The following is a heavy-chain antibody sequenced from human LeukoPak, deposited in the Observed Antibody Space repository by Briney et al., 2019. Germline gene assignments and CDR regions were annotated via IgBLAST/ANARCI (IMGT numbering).Heavy chain of an antibody. D-gene: IGHD3-22*01. J-gene: IGHJ4*02. CDR3: ARTFPSHYSSGYDY. CDR2: ISSSSSYI. Sequence: GGSLRLSCAASGFTFGSYSMNWVRQAPGKGLEWVSSISSSSSYIYYADSVKGRFTISRDNAKNSLYLQMNSLRAEDTAVYYCARTFPSHYSSGYDYWGQGTLVTVSS. V-gene: IGHV3-21*01. CDR1: GFTFGSYS.